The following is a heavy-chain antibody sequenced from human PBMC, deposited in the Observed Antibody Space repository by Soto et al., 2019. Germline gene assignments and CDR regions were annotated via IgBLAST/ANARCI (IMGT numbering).Heavy chain of an antibody. CDR1: GFTFDDYG. V-gene: IGHV3-20*04. Sequence: EVQLVESGGGVVRPGGSLRLSCAASGFTFDDYGMSWVRQAPGKGLEWVSGINWNGGSTGYADSVKGRFTISSDNAKNSLYLQMNSLRAEDTALYYCARDVIAAAGPQGDYYYCMDVWSQGTTVTVSS. CDR2: INWNGGST. J-gene: IGHJ6*02. CDR3: ARDVIAAAGPQGDYYYCMDV. D-gene: IGHD6-13*01.